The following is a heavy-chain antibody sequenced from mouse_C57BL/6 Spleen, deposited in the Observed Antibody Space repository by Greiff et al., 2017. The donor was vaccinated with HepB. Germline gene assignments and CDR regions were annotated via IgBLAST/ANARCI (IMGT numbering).Heavy chain of an antibody. J-gene: IGHJ3*01. D-gene: IGHD2-4*01. CDR3: ARGIYYDLPFAY. Sequence: QVQLQQSGAELVKPGASVKLSCKASGCTFTSYWMHWVKQRPGQGLEWIGMIHPNSGSTNYNEKFKSKATLTVDKSSSTAYMQLSSLTSEDSAVYYCARGIYYDLPFAYWGQGTLVTVSA. CDR2: IHPNSGST. V-gene: IGHV1-64*01. CDR1: GCTFTSYW.